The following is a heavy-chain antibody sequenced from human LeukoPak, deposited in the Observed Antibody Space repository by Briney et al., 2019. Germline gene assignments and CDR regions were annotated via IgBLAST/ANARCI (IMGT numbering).Heavy chain of an antibody. CDR2: TYYRSKWYN. CDR1: GDSVSSNSAA. D-gene: IGHD6-19*01. CDR3: ARTFGAEPGIAVAAPAGY. J-gene: IGHJ4*02. Sequence: SQTLSLTCAISGDSVSSNSAAWNWIRQSPSRGLEWLGRTYYRSKWYNDYAVSVKSRITINPDTSKNQFSLKLSSVTAADTAVYYCARTFGAEPGIAVAAPAGYWGQGTLVTVSS. V-gene: IGHV6-1*01.